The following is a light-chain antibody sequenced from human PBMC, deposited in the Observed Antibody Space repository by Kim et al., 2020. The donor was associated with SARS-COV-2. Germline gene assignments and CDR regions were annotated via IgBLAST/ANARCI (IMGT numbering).Light chain of an antibody. V-gene: IGLV3-1*01. Sequence: GSPGQPASITCSGDKLGDKYACWYQQKPGQSPVLVIYQDSKRPSGIPERFSGSNSGNTATLTISGTQAMDEADYYCQAWDSSTAVFGTGTKVTVL. CDR2: QDS. J-gene: IGLJ1*01. CDR1: KLGDKY. CDR3: QAWDSSTAV.